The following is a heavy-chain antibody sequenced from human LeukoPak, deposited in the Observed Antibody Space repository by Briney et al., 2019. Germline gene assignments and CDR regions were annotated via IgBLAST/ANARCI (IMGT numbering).Heavy chain of an antibody. V-gene: IGHV3-30*04. CDR2: ISYDGSNK. Sequence: GGSLRLSCAASGFTFSSYAMHWVRQAPGKGLEWVAVISYDGSNKYYADSVKGRFTISRDNSKNTLYLQMNSLRAEDTAVCYCAGDGVKWLFPLIYYFDYWGQGTLVTVSS. J-gene: IGHJ4*02. CDR3: AGDGVKWLFPLIYYFDY. CDR1: GFTFSSYA. D-gene: IGHD6-19*01.